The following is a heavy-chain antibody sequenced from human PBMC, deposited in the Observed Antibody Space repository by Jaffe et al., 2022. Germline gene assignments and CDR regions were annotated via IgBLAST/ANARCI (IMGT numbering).Heavy chain of an antibody. CDR2: IYTSGST. CDR1: GGSISSGSYY. J-gene: IGHJ3*02. D-gene: IGHD3-16*01. Sequence: QVQLQESGPGLVKPSQTLSLTCTVSGGSISSGSYYWSWIRQPAGKGLEWIGRIYTSGSTNYNPSLKSRVTISVDTSKNQFSLKLSSVTAADTAVYYCARVLWGAFDIWGQGTMVTVSS. V-gene: IGHV4-61*02. CDR3: ARVLWGAFDI.